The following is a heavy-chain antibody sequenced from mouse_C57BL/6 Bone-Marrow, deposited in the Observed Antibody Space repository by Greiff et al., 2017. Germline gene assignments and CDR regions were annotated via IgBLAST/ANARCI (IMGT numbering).Heavy chain of an antibody. CDR2: IYPGNSDT. CDR1: GYTFPSYW. V-gene: IGHV1-5*01. D-gene: IGHD4-1*01. Sequence: EVQLQQSGTVLARPGASVKMSCKTSGYTFPSYWMPWVKQRPGQGLEWIGAIYPGNSDTSYNQKFKGKAKLTAVTSAGTAYMELSSLTNEDSAVYYCTRDWVAWFAYWGQGTLVTVSA. CDR3: TRDWVAWFAY. J-gene: IGHJ3*01.